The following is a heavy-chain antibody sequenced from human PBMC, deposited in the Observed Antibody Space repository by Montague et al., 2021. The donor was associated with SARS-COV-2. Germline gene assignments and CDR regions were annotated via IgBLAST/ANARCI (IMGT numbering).Heavy chain of an antibody. Sequence: SETLSLTCSVSGGLTSHYHWSWIRPPPGKGLERIGYINYNRENYPNPSLNGRVTLSVDTSKNQFSLSVMSVTPDDTAVYFCATYRGGYGGKGTWGQGSLVTVAS. J-gene: IGHJ4*02. CDR3: ATYRGGYGGKGT. CDR1: GGLTSHYH. D-gene: IGHD4-23*01. V-gene: IGHV4-59*03. CDR2: INYNREN.